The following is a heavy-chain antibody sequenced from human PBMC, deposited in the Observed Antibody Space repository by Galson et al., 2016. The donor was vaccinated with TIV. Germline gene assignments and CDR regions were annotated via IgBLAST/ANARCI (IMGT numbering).Heavy chain of an antibody. CDR3: ARGRGGEYFDY. V-gene: IGHV3-7*03. J-gene: IGHJ4*02. CDR2: IKQDGSEK. CDR1: DFAFANFW. Sequence: SLRLSCAASDFAFANFWMTWVRQAPGKGLEWVANIKQDGSEKYYVDSVKGRFTISRDNAKNSVYLQMDSLRADDTAVYYCARGRGGEYFDYWGQGTLVSVSS. D-gene: IGHD3-16*01.